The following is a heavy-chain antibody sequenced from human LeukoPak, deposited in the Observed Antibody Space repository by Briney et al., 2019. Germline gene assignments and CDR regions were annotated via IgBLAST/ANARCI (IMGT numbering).Heavy chain of an antibody. D-gene: IGHD2-2*01. Sequence: GGSLRLSCAASGFTFSSYAMSWVRQAPGKGLEWVSAISGSGGSTYYADSVKGRFTISRDNSKNTLYLQMNSLRAEDTAVYYCAKVGYCSSTSCYGYYYGMDVWGQGTTVTVSS. CDR2: ISGSGGST. V-gene: IGHV3-23*01. CDR3: AKVGYCSSTSCYGYYYGMDV. J-gene: IGHJ6*02. CDR1: GFTFSSYA.